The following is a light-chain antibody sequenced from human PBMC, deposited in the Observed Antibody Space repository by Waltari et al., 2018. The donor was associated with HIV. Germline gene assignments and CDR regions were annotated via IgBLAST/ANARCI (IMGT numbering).Light chain of an antibody. CDR3: QQYGTSPRT. Sequence: IVLTQSPGTLSLSPGDRATLSCKASQSVLYPHFGVYQQRPGQAPRLLIYGTSNRATGIPDRFSGSGSGTDFTLTISRLEPEDFAVYYCQQYGTSPRTFGQGTKVDIK. CDR1: QSVLYPH. J-gene: IGKJ1*01. V-gene: IGKV3-20*01. CDR2: GTS.